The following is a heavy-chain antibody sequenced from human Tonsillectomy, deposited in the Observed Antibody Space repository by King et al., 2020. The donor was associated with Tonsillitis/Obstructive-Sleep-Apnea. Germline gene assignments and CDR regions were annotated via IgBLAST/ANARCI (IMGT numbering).Heavy chain of an antibody. Sequence: QLVQSGGGLVQPGGSLRLSCAASGFTFSSYWMNWVRQAPGKGVEWVASIKYDESETYYVDSVKGRFTISRDNAKNSLYLQMNSLRSEDTAVYYCGRDQPPLGIDYFDDGGQGTPVTASS. CDR1: GFTFSSYW. CDR3: GRDQPPLGIDYFDD. J-gene: IGHJ4*02. CDR2: IKYDESET. D-gene: IGHD1-14*01. V-gene: IGHV3-7*04.